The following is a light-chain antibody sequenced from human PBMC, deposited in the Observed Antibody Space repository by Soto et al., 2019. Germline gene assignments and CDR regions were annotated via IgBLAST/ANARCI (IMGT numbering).Light chain of an antibody. Sequence: TQMAQYPTTRSASVGERVRITCRASQSISNWLAWYQQKPGKAPTLLIYDVSRLESGVPSRFSGSGSGTEFTLTINSLQPDDFATYYCLQYDIYYTFGHVTIVDIK. J-gene: IGKJ3*01. V-gene: IGKV1-5*01. CDR2: DVS. CDR3: LQYDIYYT. CDR1: QSISNW.